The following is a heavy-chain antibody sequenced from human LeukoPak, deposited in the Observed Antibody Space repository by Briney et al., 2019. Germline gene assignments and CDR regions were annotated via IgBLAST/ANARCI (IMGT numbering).Heavy chain of an antibody. D-gene: IGHD3-10*01. J-gene: IGHJ4*02. CDR2: INPSGGST. Sequence: ASVKVSCKASGYTFTSYYMHWVRQAPGQGLEWMGIINPSGGSTSYAQKFQGRVTISVDTSKNQFSLKLSSVTAADTAVYYCAREGEVAGGYITMVRGAFDYWGQGTLVTVSS. CDR1: GYTFTSYY. CDR3: AREGEVAGGYITMVRGAFDY. V-gene: IGHV1-46*01.